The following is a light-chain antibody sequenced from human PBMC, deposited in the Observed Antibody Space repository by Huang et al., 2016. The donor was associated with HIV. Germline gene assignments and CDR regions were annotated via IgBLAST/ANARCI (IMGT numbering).Light chain of an antibody. Sequence: DIVMTQSPLSLSVTPGQPASISCKSSQSLLHTDGKTYLFWYLQNPGQSPQLLLYEVSNRLAGVPDRFSGSGSGTDFTLQISRVEAEDVGVYYCMQSIQFWTFGQGTKVEIK. V-gene: IGKV2D-29*02. CDR2: EVS. CDR3: MQSIQFWT. CDR1: QSLLHTDGKTY. J-gene: IGKJ1*01.